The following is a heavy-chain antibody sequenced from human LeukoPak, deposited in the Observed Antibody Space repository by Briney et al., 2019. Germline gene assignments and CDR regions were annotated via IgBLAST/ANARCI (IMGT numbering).Heavy chain of an antibody. Sequence: ASVKVSCKASRYTFTSYDINWVRQATGQGLEWMGWMNPNSGNTGYAQKFQGRVTMTRNTSISTAYMELSSLRSEDTAVYYCARAASGGYYYDSSGYYPLLDWGQGTLVTVSS. CDR3: ARAASGGYYYDSSGYYPLLD. CDR1: RYTFTSYD. J-gene: IGHJ4*02. CDR2: MNPNSGNT. V-gene: IGHV1-8*01. D-gene: IGHD3-22*01.